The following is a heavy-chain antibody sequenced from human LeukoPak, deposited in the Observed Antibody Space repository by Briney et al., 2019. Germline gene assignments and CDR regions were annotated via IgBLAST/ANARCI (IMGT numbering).Heavy chain of an antibody. CDR1: GFTFSSYA. CDR2: ISGSGGST. J-gene: IGHJ3*02. D-gene: IGHD3-3*01. Sequence: GGSLRLSCAASGFTFSSYAMSWVRQAPGKGLEWVSAISGSGGSTYYADSVKGRFTISRDNSKNTLYLQMNSLRAEDTAVYYCARDRYDFWSGEDAFDIWGQGTMVTVSS. CDR3: ARDRYDFWSGEDAFDI. V-gene: IGHV3-23*01.